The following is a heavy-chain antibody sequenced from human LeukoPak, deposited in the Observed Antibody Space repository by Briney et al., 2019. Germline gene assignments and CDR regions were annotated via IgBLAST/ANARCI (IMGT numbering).Heavy chain of an antibody. V-gene: IGHV4-31*03. CDR2: IYYSGST. D-gene: IGHD3-22*01. J-gene: IGHJ4*02. CDR1: GGSISSGGYY. Sequence: SETLSLTCTVSGGSISSGGYYWSWIRQHPGKGLEWIGYIYYSGSTYYNPSLKSRVTLSVDTSKNQFSLKLSSVTAADTAVYYCARVKYYDSEDWGQGTLVTVSS. CDR3: ARVKYYDSED.